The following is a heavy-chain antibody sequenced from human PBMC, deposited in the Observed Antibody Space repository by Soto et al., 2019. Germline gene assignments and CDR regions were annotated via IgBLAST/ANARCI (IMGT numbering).Heavy chain of an antibody. CDR3: VRRHVSATGIDWFDP. D-gene: IGHD6-13*01. CDR1: GYTFTSYG. J-gene: IGHJ5*02. CDR2: INAANGDT. Sequence: ASVKVSCKASGYTFTSYGIHWVRQAPGQRLEWMGWINAANGDTKYSPKFQGRVTITRDTSASTAYMELSSLRSEDTAVYYCVRRHVSATGIDWFDPWGQGTLVTISS. V-gene: IGHV1-3*01.